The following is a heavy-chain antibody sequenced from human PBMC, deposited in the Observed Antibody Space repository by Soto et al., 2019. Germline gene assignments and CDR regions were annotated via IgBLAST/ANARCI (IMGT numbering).Heavy chain of an antibody. CDR2: IKQDGSEK. Sequence: EVQLVESGGGLVQPGGSLRLSCAASGFTFSSYWMSWVRQAPGKGLEWVANIKQDGSEKYYVDSVKGRFTISRDNAKNSLYLQMNSLRAEDTAVYYCARDPPRQQLDETYFQHWGQGTLVTVSS. V-gene: IGHV3-7*01. D-gene: IGHD6-13*01. CDR3: ARDPPRQQLDETYFQH. CDR1: GFTFSSYW. J-gene: IGHJ1*01.